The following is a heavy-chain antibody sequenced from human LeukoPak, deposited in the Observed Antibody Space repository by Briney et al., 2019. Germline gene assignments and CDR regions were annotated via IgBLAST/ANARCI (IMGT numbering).Heavy chain of an antibody. Sequence: GGSLRLSCAASGFTFSSYAMSWVRQAPGKGLEWVSAISGSGGSTHYADSVKGRFTISRDNFKNTLYLQMNSLRAEDTAVYYCARGLNWRTRIIRDDYWGQGTLVTVSS. CDR2: ISGSGGST. CDR3: ARGLNWRTRIIRDDY. D-gene: IGHD1-20*01. CDR1: GFTFSSYA. J-gene: IGHJ4*02. V-gene: IGHV3-23*01.